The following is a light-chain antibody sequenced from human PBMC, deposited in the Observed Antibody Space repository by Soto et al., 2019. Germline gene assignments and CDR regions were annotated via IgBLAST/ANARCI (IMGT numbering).Light chain of an antibody. CDR1: SGSVSTSNY. CDR2: STN. V-gene: IGLV8-61*01. Sequence: QAVVTQEPSFSVSPGGTVTLTCGLSSGSVSTSNYPRWYQQTPGQAPRSLIYSTNTRSSGVPDRFSGSILGNRAALTITGAQADDESDFYCVLYLGNGIWVFGGGTKVTVL. J-gene: IGLJ3*02. CDR3: VLYLGNGIWV.